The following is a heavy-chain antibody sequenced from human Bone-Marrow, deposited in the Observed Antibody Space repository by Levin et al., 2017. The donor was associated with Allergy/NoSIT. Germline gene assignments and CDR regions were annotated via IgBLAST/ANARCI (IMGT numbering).Heavy chain of an antibody. Sequence: ASVKVSCKASGYTFIDYYIHWIRQAPGQGLEWMGRINPDGGGTKFSQKFEGRVTLTRDTSIRTVNMELSSLRSDDTAVYFCARDLVGVDAFDLWGQGTMVIVSS. D-gene: IGHD1-26*01. V-gene: IGHV1-2*02. CDR2: INPDGGGT. CDR1: GYTFIDYY. J-gene: IGHJ3*01. CDR3: ARDLVGVDAFDL.